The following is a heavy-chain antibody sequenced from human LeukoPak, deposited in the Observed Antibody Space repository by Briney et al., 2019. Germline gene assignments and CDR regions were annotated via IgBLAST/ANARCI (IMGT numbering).Heavy chain of an antibody. CDR2: IYNGDNT. J-gene: IGHJ4*02. CDR3: AGRRVLDASFDY. V-gene: IGHV3-66*02. CDR1: GLTASNNY. Sequence: PRRSRSLASPLSGLTASNNYMSWVRPPARKGREWVSVIYNGDNTYYVESVKGRFTISRDNSKITLFLQMNRLRAEDTAVYYCAGRRVLDASFDYWGQGTLVTVSS. D-gene: IGHD3-16*01.